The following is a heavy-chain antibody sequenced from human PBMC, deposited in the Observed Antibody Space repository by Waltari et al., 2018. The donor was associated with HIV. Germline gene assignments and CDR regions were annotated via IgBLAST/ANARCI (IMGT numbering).Heavy chain of an antibody. V-gene: IGHV4-31*02. CDR2: IHHSGTT. CDR3: ARGRHDFLTGYNWFDP. CDR1: GSPITIGGYQ. Sequence: QVLLQESGPGLLRPSQTLSLNCSVSGSPITIGGYQWHWISQHPEKGLEWLGYIHHSGTTYYNPSLNYYNPSLRSRVSISINTSKDQFSLKLTSVTAADTAVYYCARGRHDFLTGYNWFDPWGQGTLVTVSS. D-gene: IGHD3-9*01. J-gene: IGHJ5*02.